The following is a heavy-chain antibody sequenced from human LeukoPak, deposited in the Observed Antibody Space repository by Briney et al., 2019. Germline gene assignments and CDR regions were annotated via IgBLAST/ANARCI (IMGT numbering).Heavy chain of an antibody. Sequence: ASVTVSCTASGYTFTSYAMNWVRQAPGQGLEWMGWINTNTGNPTYAQGFTGRFVFSLDTSVSTAYLQISSLKAEDTAVYYCASLQVSHYYDSSGYYSNWFDPWGQGTLVTVSS. J-gene: IGHJ5*02. V-gene: IGHV7-4-1*02. CDR2: INTNTGNP. CDR3: ASLQVSHYYDSSGYYSNWFDP. D-gene: IGHD3-22*01. CDR1: GYTFTSYA.